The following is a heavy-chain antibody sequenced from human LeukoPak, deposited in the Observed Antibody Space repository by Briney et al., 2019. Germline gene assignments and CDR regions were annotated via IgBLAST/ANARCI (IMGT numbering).Heavy chain of an antibody. CDR3: ARGSRIVGAPPDY. D-gene: IGHD1-26*01. Sequence: GGSLRLSCAASGFIFSSFTMNWVRQAPGKGLEWVSSISSSSSYIYSGDAVQGRFTFSRDYAKNSLYLQMNSLRAEDTAVYYCARGSRIVGAPPDYWGQGILVTVSS. CDR1: GFIFSSFT. V-gene: IGHV3-21*01. J-gene: IGHJ4*02. CDR2: ISSSSSYI.